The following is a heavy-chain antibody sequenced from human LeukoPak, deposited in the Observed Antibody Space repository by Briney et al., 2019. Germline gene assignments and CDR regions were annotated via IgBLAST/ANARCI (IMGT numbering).Heavy chain of an antibody. CDR1: GFTFDDYA. CDR3: AKDYYGSGYYYHGMDV. Sequence: GGSLRLSCAASGFTFDDYAMHWVRQAPGKGLEWVSGISWNSGSIGYADSVKGRFTISRDNAKNSLYLQMNSLRAEDTALYYCAKDYYGSGYYYHGMDVWGQGTTVTVSS. V-gene: IGHV3-9*01. CDR2: ISWNSGSI. D-gene: IGHD3-10*01. J-gene: IGHJ6*02.